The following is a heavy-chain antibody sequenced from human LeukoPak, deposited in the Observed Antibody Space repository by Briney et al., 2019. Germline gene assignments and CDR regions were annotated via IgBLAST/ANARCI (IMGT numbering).Heavy chain of an antibody. CDR2: IYHSGST. J-gene: IGHJ4*02. CDR1: GYSISSGYY. D-gene: IGHD3-16*01. Sequence: SETLSLTCTVSGYSISSGYYWGWIRQPPGKGLEWIGSIYHSGSTYYNPSLKSRVTISVDTSKNQFSLKLSSVTAADTAVYYCARDSDYVWGSYDYWGQGTLVTVSS. CDR3: ARDSDYVWGSYDY. V-gene: IGHV4-38-2*02.